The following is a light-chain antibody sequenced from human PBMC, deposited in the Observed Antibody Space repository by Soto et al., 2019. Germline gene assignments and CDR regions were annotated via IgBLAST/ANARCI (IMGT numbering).Light chain of an antibody. V-gene: IGKV3-15*01. CDR1: QSISNN. CDR3: QQYSSWPPIT. J-gene: IGKJ2*01. CDR2: GAS. Sequence: EIVMTQSPVTLSVSPGERATLSCRASQSISNNLAWYQQKPGQAPRLLIYGASTRATDIPARFSGSGSGTEFTITISSLQSEDFAVYYCQQYSSWPPITFGQGTKLEIK.